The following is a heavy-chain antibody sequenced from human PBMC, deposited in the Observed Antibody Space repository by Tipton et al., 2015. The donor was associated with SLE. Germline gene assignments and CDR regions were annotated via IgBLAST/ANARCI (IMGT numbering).Heavy chain of an antibody. CDR1: GFTFHYYA. J-gene: IGHJ4*02. Sequence: SLRLSCATSGFTFHYYAMTWARQAPGKGLEWVSAISADGANTFYADSVKGRFAISRDNSKNTLYLQMNSLRAEDAAVYYCARDGPSGSYGYWGQGTLVTVSS. CDR3: ARDGPSGSYGY. V-gene: IGHV3-23*01. D-gene: IGHD1-26*01. CDR2: ISADGANT.